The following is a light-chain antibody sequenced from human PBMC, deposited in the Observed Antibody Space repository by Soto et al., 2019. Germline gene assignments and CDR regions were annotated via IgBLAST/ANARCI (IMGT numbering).Light chain of an antibody. V-gene: IGKV3D-11*02. CDR2: DAS. CDR1: QSVSSY. CDR3: QQRSNWHEIT. J-gene: IGKJ5*01. Sequence: EIVLTQSPATLSLSPGERATLSCRASQSVSSYLAWYQQKPGQAPRLLIYDASNRATGIPARFSGSGPGTDFTLTISSLEPEDFAVYYCQQRSNWHEITFGHGTRLEIK.